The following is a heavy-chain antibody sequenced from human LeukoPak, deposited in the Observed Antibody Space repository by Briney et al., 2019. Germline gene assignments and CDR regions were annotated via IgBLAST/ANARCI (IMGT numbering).Heavy chain of an antibody. CDR2: IIPIFGTA. D-gene: IGHD3-9*01. V-gene: IGHV1-69*13. CDR1: GGTFSSYA. J-gene: IGHJ4*02. Sequence: SVKVSCKASGGTFSSYAISWVRQAPGQGLEWMGGIIPIFGTANYAQKFQGRVTITADESTSTAYMELSSLRSEDTAVYYCARDPSRYFEPAGYFDYWGQGTLVTVSS. CDR3: ARDPSRYFEPAGYFDY.